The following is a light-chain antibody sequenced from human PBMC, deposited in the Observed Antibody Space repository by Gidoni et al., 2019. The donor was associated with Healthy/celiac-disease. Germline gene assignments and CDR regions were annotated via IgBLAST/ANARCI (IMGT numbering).Light chain of an antibody. CDR2: EVS. J-gene: IGLJ2*01. Sequence: QSALTQPASVSVSPGQSITIYCTVTSSDVGGYNYVSWYQQHPGKAPKLMIYEVSNRPSGVSNRFSGSKSGNTASLTISGLQAEDEADYYCSSYTSSSTPHVVFGGGTKLTVL. V-gene: IGLV2-14*01. CDR3: SSYTSSSTPHVV. CDR1: SSDVGGYNY.